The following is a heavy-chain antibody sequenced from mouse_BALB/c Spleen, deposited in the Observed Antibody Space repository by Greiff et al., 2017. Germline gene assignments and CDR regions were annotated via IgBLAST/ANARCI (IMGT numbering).Heavy chain of an antibody. V-gene: IGHV3-2*02. Sequence: EVQLQQSGPGLVKPSQSLSLTCTVTGYSITSDYAWNWIRQFPGNKLEWMGYISYSGSTSYNPSLKSRISITRDTSKNQFFLQLNSVTTEDTATYYCARSNYGNYVFYFDYWGQGTTLTVSS. J-gene: IGHJ2*01. D-gene: IGHD2-1*01. CDR3: ARSNYGNYVFYFDY. CDR2: ISYSGST. CDR1: GYSITSDYA.